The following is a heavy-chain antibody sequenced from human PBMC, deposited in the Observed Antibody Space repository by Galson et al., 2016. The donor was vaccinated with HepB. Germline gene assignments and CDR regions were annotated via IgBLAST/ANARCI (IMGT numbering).Heavy chain of an antibody. J-gene: IGHJ3*02. V-gene: IGHV3-23*01. CDR3: AKDLYDYYDTSGYGLGGNAFDI. CDR1: GFTFSSYA. CDR2: ISGSVGST. D-gene: IGHD3-22*01. Sequence: SLRLSCAASGFTFSSYAMSWVRQAPGKGLNWVSSISGSVGSTYYADSVKGRFTISRDTSKNTLYLQINSLRAEDTAIYYCAKDLYDYYDTSGYGLGGNAFDIWGQGTMVTVSS.